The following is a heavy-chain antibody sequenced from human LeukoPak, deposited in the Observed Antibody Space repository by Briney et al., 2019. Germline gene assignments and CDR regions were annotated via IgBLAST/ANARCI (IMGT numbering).Heavy chain of an antibody. CDR2: IYYSGTT. V-gene: IGHV4-59*01. D-gene: IGHD4-17*01. CDR1: GGSISYYY. J-gene: IGHJ6*02. Sequence: PSETLSLTCTVSGGSISYYYWSWIRQSPGKGLEWIGYIYYSGTTNYNPSLKSRVTISVDTSKNQFSLQLRSVTAADTAVYHCAREDPQTTVPEGMDVWGQGTTVTVSS. CDR3: AREDPQTTVPEGMDV.